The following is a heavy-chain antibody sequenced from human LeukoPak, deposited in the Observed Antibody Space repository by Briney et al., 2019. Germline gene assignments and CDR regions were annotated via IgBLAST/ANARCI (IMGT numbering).Heavy chain of an antibody. CDR3: AAQYSGYVRLDY. CDR1: GGSFSDYY. V-gene: IGHV4-34*01. CDR2: ISHSGST. D-gene: IGHD5-12*01. J-gene: IGHJ4*02. Sequence: SETLSLTCAVYGGSFSDYYWSWIRQPPGKGLEWIGEISHSGSTNYNPSLKSRVTMSVDTSKNQFPLKLTSVTAADTAVYYCAAQYSGYVRLDYWGQGTLVTVSS.